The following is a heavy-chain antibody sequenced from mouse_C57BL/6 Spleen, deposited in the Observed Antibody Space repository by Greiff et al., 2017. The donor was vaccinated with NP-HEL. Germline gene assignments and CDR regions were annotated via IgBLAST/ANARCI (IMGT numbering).Heavy chain of an antibody. D-gene: IGHD2-2*01. J-gene: IGHJ1*03. V-gene: IGHV3-1*01. CDR2: ISYSGST. CDR3: ARDDYGYDVWYFDV. CDR1: GYSITSGYD. Sequence: VQLKESGPGMVKPSQSLSLTCTVTGYSITSGYDWHWIRHFPGNKLEWMGYISYSGSTNYNPSLKSRISITHDTSKNHFFLKLNSVTTEDTATYYCARDDYGYDVWYFDVWGTGTTVTVSS.